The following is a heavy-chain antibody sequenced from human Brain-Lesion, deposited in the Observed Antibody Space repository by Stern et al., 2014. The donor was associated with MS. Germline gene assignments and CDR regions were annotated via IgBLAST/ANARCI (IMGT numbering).Heavy chain of an antibody. V-gene: IGHV4-31*03. J-gene: IGHJ4*02. CDR1: GGSLSSGNYY. CDR3: ARGSREVLLPRFYFDY. Sequence: VQLEESGPGLVKPSQTLSLTCTVSGGSLSSGNYYWSWIRQHPGKGLEWIGSIYHSGSTYYNPPLKSRVTTSIDSSKNQFSLKLSSVTAADTAVYYCARGSREVLLPRFYFDYWGQGTLVTVSS. D-gene: IGHD3-3*01. CDR2: IYHSGST.